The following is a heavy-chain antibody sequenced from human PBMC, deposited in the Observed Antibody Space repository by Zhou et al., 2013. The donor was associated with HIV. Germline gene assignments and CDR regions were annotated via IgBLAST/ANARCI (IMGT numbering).Heavy chain of an antibody. D-gene: IGHD6-13*01. V-gene: IGHV1-69*04. CDR2: IIPILGIA. CDR3: ARDLGDSSSWYLYFQH. CDR1: GGTFSSYA. J-gene: IGHJ1*01. Sequence: QVQLVQSGAEVKKPGSSVKVSCKASGGTFSSYAISWVRQAPGQGLEWMGRIIPILGIANYAQKFQGRVTITADKSTSTAYMELSSLRSEDTAVYYCARDLGDSSSWYLYFQHWGQGHPGHRLL.